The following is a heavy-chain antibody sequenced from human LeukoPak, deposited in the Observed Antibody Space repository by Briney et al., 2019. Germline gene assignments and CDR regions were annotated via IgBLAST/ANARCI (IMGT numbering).Heavy chain of an antibody. CDR1: GFTFSSYA. CDR3: AKAREYSSSWTWGYYFDY. D-gene: IGHD6-13*01. J-gene: IGHJ4*02. Sequence: GGSLRLSCAASGFTFSSYAMSWVRQAPGKGLEWVSAISGSGGSTYYADSVKGRFTISRDNFKNTLYLQMNSLRAEDTAVYYCAKAREYSSSWTWGYYFDYLGQGTLVTVSS. CDR2: ISGSGGST. V-gene: IGHV3-23*01.